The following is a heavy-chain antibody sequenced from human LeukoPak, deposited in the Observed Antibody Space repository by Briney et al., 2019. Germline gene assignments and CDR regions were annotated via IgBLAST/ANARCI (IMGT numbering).Heavy chain of an antibody. CDR3: ARGAFDSSGYWVNY. D-gene: IGHD3-22*01. J-gene: IGHJ4*02. Sequence: GGSLRLSCAASGFTFSSYGMNWVRQAPGKGLEWVSSISSSISYIYYADSVKGRFTISRDNAKNSLYLQMNSLRAEDTAVYYCARGAFDSSGYWVNYWGQGTLVTVSS. CDR1: GFTFSSYG. CDR2: ISSSISYI. V-gene: IGHV3-21*01.